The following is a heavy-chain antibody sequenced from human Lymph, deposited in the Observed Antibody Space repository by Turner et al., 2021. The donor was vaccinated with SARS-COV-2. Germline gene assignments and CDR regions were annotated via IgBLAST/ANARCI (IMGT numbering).Heavy chain of an antibody. CDR2: INPNSGGT. Sequence: QVQLVQSGAEVKKPGAAVTVSCTATGYTFPGYYMHWVRQAHGQGLEWMGWINPNSGGTNYAQKFQGRVTMTRDTSISTAYMELSRLRSDDTAVYYCARDVERYNDCWSGYSGGYGLDVWGQGTTVTVSS. D-gene: IGHD3-3*01. J-gene: IGHJ6*02. CDR3: ARDVERYNDCWSGYSGGYGLDV. V-gene: IGHV1-2*02. CDR1: GYTFPGYY.